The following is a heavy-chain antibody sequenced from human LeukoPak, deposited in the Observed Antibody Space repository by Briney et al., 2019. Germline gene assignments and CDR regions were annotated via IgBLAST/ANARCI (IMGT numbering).Heavy chain of an antibody. Sequence: GGSLRLSCTASGFTFTRDGMNWVRQAPGKGLEWVSFIDTSGSYIYYGDSLKGRVTISRDNAKNSLYLHMNGLRAEDTAVYYCARGRIMTLLRGVAMSDGFDIWGQGAMVTVSS. V-gene: IGHV3-21*01. J-gene: IGHJ3*02. CDR1: GFTFTRDG. D-gene: IGHD3-10*01. CDR3: ARGRIMTLLRGVAMSDGFDI. CDR2: IDTSGSYI.